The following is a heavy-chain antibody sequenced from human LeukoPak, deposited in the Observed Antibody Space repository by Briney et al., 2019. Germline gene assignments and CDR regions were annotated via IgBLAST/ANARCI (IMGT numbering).Heavy chain of an antibody. D-gene: IGHD2-15*01. CDR1: GGTFSSYA. J-gene: IGHJ4*02. Sequence: SVKVSCKASGGTFSSYAISWVRQAPGQGLEWMGGIIPIFGTANYAQKFQGRVTITADKSTSTVYMELSSLRSEDTAVYYCARDIPGYCSGGSCYSGYYFDYWGQGTLVTVSS. V-gene: IGHV1-69*06. CDR3: ARDIPGYCSGGSCYSGYYFDY. CDR2: IIPIFGTA.